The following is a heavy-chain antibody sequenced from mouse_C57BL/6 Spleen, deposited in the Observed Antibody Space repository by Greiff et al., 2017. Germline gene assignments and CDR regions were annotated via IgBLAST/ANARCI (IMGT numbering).Heavy chain of an antibody. D-gene: IGHD2-3*01. CDR3: AWGRGYCNAMDY. Sequence: EVQRVESGGGLVKPGGSLKLSCAASGFTFSDYGMHWVRQAPEKGLEWVAYISSGSSTTYYADTVKGRFTISRNNAKNIMLLQMTSLGSEDTAVYYCAWGRGYCNAMDYWGQGTSVTVSS. CDR1: GFTFSDYG. J-gene: IGHJ4*01. CDR2: ISSGSSTT. V-gene: IGHV5-17*01.